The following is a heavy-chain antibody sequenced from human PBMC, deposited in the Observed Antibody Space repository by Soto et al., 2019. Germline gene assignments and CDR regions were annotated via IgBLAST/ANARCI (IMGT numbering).Heavy chain of an antibody. Sequence: EVQLLESGGGLVQPGGSLRLSCAASGFTFSSYAIAWVRQAPGKGLEWVSGISGSGGTTYYADSVKGRFTISRDNSKDTLHLQMNSLRAEDTAVYYCAKTPRQWLVYFDYWGPGALVTVSS. V-gene: IGHV3-23*01. CDR3: AKTPRQWLVYFDY. CDR2: ISGSGGTT. CDR1: GFTFSSYA. J-gene: IGHJ4*02. D-gene: IGHD6-19*01.